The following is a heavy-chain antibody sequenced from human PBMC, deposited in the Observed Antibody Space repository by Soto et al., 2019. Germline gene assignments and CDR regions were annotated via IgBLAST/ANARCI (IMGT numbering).Heavy chain of an antibody. CDR3: ARVGMVTLPRAAFDI. CDR1: GFTFSSYA. Sequence: QVQLVESGGGVVQPGRSLRLSCAASGFTFSSYAMHWVRQAPGKGLEWVAVISYDGSNKYYADSVKGRFTISRDNSKNTLYLQMKSLRAEDTAVYYCARVGMVTLPRAAFDIWGQGTMVTVSS. V-gene: IGHV3-30-3*01. CDR2: ISYDGSNK. J-gene: IGHJ3*02. D-gene: IGHD2-21*02.